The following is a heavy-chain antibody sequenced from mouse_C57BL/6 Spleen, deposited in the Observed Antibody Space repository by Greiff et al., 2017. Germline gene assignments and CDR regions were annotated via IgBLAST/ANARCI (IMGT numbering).Heavy chain of an antibody. D-gene: IGHD1-1*01. Sequence: EVQLQQSGPELVKPGASVKISCKASGYSFTGYYMNWVKQSPEKSLEWIGEINPSTGGTTYNQKFKAKATLTVDKSSSTAYMQLKSLTSEDSAVYYCARRRDYYDGSPYFDYWGQGTTLTVSS. V-gene: IGHV1-42*01. CDR1: GYSFTGYY. CDR2: INPSTGGT. CDR3: ARRRDYYDGSPYFDY. J-gene: IGHJ2*01.